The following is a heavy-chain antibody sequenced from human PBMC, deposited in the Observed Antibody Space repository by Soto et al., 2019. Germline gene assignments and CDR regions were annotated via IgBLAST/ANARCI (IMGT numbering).Heavy chain of an antibody. CDR2: ISAYNGNT. J-gene: IGHJ4*02. V-gene: IGHV1-18*01. CDR3: ARDPPPPDY. CDR1: GYTFASYA. Sequence: QVQLVQSGAEVKKPGASVKVSCKASGYTFASYAISWMRQAPGQGLEWMGWISAYNGNTNYAQKLQGRVTMTTDTSTSKAYMEPRSLRSDDTAVYYCARDPPPPDYWGQGTLVTVSS.